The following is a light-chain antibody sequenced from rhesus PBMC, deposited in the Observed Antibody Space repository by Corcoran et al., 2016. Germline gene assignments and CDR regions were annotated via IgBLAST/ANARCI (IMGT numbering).Light chain of an antibody. Sequence: QSALTQPRSVSGSTGQSVPFSCPGTSSDIGGYNYFSWYQQHPGTAPKLMISEVNKRPSGVSDRFSGSKSGNTASLTISGLQAEDEADYHCSSYAGNCVYIFGAGTRLTVL. CDR1: SSDIGGYNY. J-gene: IGLJ1*01. CDR3: SSYAGNCVYI. V-gene: IGLV2-32*02. CDR2: EVN.